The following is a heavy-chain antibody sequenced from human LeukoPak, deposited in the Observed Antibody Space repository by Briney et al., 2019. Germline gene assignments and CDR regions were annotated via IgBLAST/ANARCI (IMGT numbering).Heavy chain of an antibody. D-gene: IGHD6-25*01. Sequence: PGGSLRLSCAASGFTFSSYSLNWVRQAPGKGLEWVSAISSGSTYISYADSVKGRFTISRDNAKNSLYLQMNSLRAEDTAVYYCARDSIEAAFDVFDIWGQGTKVTVSS. J-gene: IGHJ3*02. V-gene: IGHV3-21*01. CDR2: ISSGSTYI. CDR3: ARDSIEAAFDVFDI. CDR1: GFTFSSYS.